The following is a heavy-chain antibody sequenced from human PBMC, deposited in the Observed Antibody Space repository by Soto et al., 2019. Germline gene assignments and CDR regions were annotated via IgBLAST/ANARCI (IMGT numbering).Heavy chain of an antibody. J-gene: IGHJ4*02. CDR3: ARTASSLRKSFFDY. V-gene: IGHV4-30-2*01. Sequence: SETLSRTCAVSGGSISSCGYSCSSIRQPPCNGLDWLGHIYHSGSTYYNPSLKSRVTISVDRSKNQFSLKLRSVPAADRAVYYCARTASSLRKSFFDYWRQGTLVTASS. CDR1: GGSISSCGYS. D-gene: IGHD4-17*01. CDR2: IYHSGST.